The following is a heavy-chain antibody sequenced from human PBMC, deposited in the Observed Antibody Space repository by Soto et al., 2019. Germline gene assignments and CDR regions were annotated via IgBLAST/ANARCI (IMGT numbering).Heavy chain of an antibody. CDR2: IFSNDEK. Sequence: QVTLKESGPVLVKPTETLTLTCTVSGFSLSNARMGVSWIRQPPGKALEWLAHIFSNDEKSYSTSLKSRLTIAKDTSKSQVVLTMTNMDPVDTATYYCARIFRPTVTTGRNFWFDPWGQGTLVTVSS. V-gene: IGHV2-26*01. CDR3: ARIFRPTVTTGRNFWFDP. J-gene: IGHJ5*02. D-gene: IGHD4-4*01. CDR1: GFSLSNARMG.